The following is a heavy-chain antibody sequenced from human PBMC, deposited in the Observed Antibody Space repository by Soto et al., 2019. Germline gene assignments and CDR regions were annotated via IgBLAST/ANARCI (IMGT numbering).Heavy chain of an antibody. CDR1: GFTFNTYV. D-gene: IGHD1-26*01. Sequence: QVQLVQSGAEVKKPGASVTVSCQASGFTFNTYVITWVRQAPGQGLEWLGWISVYHGNTNYAQKVQGRVTMTTDTSTSTAYMELRSMRSGETEVYYCARGGSGSYRMFDYWGQGTLVSVSS. J-gene: IGHJ4*02. V-gene: IGHV1-18*01. CDR3: ARGGSGSYRMFDY. CDR2: ISVYHGNT.